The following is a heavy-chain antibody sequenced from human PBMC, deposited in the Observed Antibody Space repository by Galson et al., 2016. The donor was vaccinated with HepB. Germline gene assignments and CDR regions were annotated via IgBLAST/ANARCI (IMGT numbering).Heavy chain of an antibody. V-gene: IGHV6-1*01. D-gene: IGHD5-12*01. J-gene: IGHJ6*02. CDR3: ARVRSGYSGYANPYYYGMDV. Sequence: FAISGDSVSSNSATWNWIRQSPPRGLEWLGRTYYRSKWYNDYALSVKSRITINPDTSKNQFSLQLTSVTPEDTAVYYCARVRSGYSGYANPYYYGMDVWGQGTTVTVSS. CDR1: GDSVSSNSAT. CDR2: TYYRSKWYN.